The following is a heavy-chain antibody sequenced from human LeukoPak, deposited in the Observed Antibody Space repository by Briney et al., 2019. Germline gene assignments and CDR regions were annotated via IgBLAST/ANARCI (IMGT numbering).Heavy chain of an antibody. Sequence: PGGSLRLPCAASGFTFSSYSMNWVRQAPGKGLEGVSSGSSSSSYIYYADSVNGRFTISIDNAKNSLYLQMNSLRAEDTAVYYCARDIAVAGVFDAFDIWGQGTMVTVSS. CDR1: GFTFSSYS. J-gene: IGHJ3*02. D-gene: IGHD6-19*01. CDR2: GSSSSSYI. CDR3: ARDIAVAGVFDAFDI. V-gene: IGHV3-21*01.